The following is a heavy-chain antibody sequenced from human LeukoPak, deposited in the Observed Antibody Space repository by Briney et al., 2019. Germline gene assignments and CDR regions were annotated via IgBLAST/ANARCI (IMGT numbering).Heavy chain of an antibody. CDR1: GFTFDDYA. D-gene: IGHD6-19*01. CDR3: AKARIAVLHDAFDI. V-gene: IGHV3-9*03. CDR2: ISWNSGSI. Sequence: PGGSLRLSCAASGFTFDDYAMHWVRQAPGKGLEWVSGISWNSGSIGYADSVKGRFTISRDNTKNSLYLQMNSLRAEDMALYYCAKARIAVLHDAFDIWGQGTMVTVSS. J-gene: IGHJ3*02.